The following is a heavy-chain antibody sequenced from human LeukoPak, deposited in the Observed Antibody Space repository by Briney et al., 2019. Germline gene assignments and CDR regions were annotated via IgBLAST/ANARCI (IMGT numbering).Heavy chain of an antibody. D-gene: IGHD5-18*01. Sequence: SVKVSCRASGGTFSSYAISWVRQAPGQGLEWMGGIIPIFGTANYAQKFQGRVTITADESTSTAYMELSSLRSEDTAVYYCARDQGRYSYGNYYYGMDVWGQGTTVTVSS. V-gene: IGHV1-69*13. CDR3: ARDQGRYSYGNYYYGMDV. CDR1: GGTFSSYA. CDR2: IIPIFGTA. J-gene: IGHJ6*02.